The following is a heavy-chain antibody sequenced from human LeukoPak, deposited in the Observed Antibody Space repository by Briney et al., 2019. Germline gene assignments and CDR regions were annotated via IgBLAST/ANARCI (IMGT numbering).Heavy chain of an antibody. D-gene: IGHD4-17*01. Sequence: SETLSLTCAVYGGSFSGYYWSWIRQPPGKGLEWIGYIYYSGSTNYNPSLKSRVTISVDTSKNQFSLKLSSVTAADTAVYYCARDEGDYGDYQGFDPWGQGTLVTVSS. CDR3: ARDEGDYGDYQGFDP. CDR2: IYYSGST. CDR1: GGSFSGYY. V-gene: IGHV4-59*01. J-gene: IGHJ5*02.